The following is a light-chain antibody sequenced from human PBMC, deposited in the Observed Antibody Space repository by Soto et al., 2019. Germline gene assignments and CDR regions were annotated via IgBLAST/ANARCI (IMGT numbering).Light chain of an antibody. CDR3: QLYGNYMFT. CDR2: GAS. J-gene: IGKJ2*01. V-gene: IGKV3-20*01. Sequence: EVVLTQSPGTLSLSPGERATLSCRSSQSVTSSCLSWFQQKPGQPPRLLLYGASRRAAGTPDRFSGSGSGTDFTLIISGQEREDFAVYYCQLYGNYMFTFGQGTKLEI. CDR1: QSVTSSC.